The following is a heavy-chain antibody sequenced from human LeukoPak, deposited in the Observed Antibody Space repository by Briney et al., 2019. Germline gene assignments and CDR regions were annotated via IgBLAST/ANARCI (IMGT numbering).Heavy chain of an antibody. D-gene: IGHD3-22*01. CDR2: TYYRSKWYY. CDR3: ASGSYYLGFNS. V-gene: IGHV6-1*01. CDR1: GDSVSSKNTA. J-gene: IGHJ4*02. Sequence: SQTLSPTCAISGDSVSSKNTAWNCIRQSPSRGLEWLGSTYYRSKWYYDYAVSVKSRITISPDTSKNQFSLHLNSVTPEDTALYYCASGSYYLGFNSWGQGTLVTVSS.